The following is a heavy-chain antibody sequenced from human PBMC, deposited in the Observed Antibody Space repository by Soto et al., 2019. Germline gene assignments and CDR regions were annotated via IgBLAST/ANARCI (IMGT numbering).Heavy chain of an antibody. CDR3: ARHLGVPAVSNPFDY. V-gene: IGHV1-2*02. CDR2: ISPTTGGT. CDR1: GYTFTAFY. D-gene: IGHD2-2*01. J-gene: IGHJ4*02. Sequence: ASVKVSCKTSGYTFTAFYIHWVRQAPGQGLEWMGWISPTTGGTSHAQNFQGRITMTRDTSISTAYMELSSLRSDDTAVYYCARHLGVPAVSNPFDYWGQGPLVTVSS.